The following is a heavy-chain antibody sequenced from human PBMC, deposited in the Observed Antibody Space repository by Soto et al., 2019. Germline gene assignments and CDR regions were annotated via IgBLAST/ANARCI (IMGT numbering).Heavy chain of an antibody. D-gene: IGHD4-17*01. CDR3: AISDYGGNYYYYGMDV. J-gene: IGHJ6*02. CDR2: ISGSGGST. Sequence: GGSLRLSCAASGFTFSSYAMSWVHQAPGKGLEWVSAISGSGGSTYYADSVKGRFTISRDNSKNTLYLQMNSLRAEDTAVYYCAISDYGGNYYYYGMDVWGQGTTVTVSS. V-gene: IGHV3-23*01. CDR1: GFTFSSYA.